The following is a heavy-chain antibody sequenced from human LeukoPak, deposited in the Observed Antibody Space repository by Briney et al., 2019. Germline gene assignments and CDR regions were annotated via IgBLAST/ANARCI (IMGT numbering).Heavy chain of an antibody. Sequence: NPGRSLRLSCAASGFTFSDYYMSWIRQAPGKGLEWVSYISSSSSYTNYADSVKGRFTISRDNAKNSLYLQMNSLRAEDTAVYYCARDLTYYGSGSYYNPFDYWGQGTLVTVSS. CDR1: GFTFSDYY. J-gene: IGHJ4*02. V-gene: IGHV3-11*06. D-gene: IGHD3-10*01. CDR3: ARDLTYYGSGSYYNPFDY. CDR2: ISSSSSYT.